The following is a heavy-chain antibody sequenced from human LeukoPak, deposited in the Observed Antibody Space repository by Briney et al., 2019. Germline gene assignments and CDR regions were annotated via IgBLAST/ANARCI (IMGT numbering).Heavy chain of an antibody. J-gene: IGHJ4*02. CDR1: GYSISSGYY. V-gene: IGHV4-38-2*01. CDR2: IYHSGST. D-gene: IGHD6-13*01. Sequence: SETLSLTCAVSGYSISSGYYWGWIRQPPGKGLEWIGSIYHSGSTYYNPSLKSRVTISVDTSKNQFSLKLSSVTAADTAVYYCATGSPAADCWGQGTLVTVSS. CDR3: ATGSPAADC.